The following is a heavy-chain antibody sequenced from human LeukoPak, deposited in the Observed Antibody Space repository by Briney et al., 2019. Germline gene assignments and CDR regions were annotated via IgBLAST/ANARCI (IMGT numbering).Heavy chain of an antibody. V-gene: IGHV4-30-4*01. D-gene: IGHD2-15*01. Sequence: SQTLSLTCTVSGGSISSGDYYWSWIRQPPGKGLEWIGYIYYSGSTYYNPSLKSRVTISVDTSKNQFSLKLSSVTAADTAVYYCARGTTDIVVVVAAVYFDYWGQGTLVAVSS. CDR3: ARGTTDIVVVVAAVYFDY. J-gene: IGHJ4*02. CDR1: GGSISSGDYY. CDR2: IYYSGST.